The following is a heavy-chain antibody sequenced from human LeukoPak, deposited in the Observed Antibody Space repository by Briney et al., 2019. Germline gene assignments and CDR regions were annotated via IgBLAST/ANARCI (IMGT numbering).Heavy chain of an antibody. D-gene: IGHD6-19*01. J-gene: IGHJ4*02. CDR2: ISYDGSNK. V-gene: IGHV3-30*18. Sequence: PGGSLRLSCAASGFTFSSYGMHCVRQAPGKGPEWVADISYDGSNKYYADSVKGRFTISRDNSKDTLYLQMNSLRAEDTAVYYCAKDLGGSGGTRNYFDYWGQGTLVSVSS. CDR1: GFTFSSYG. CDR3: AKDLGGSGGTRNYFDY.